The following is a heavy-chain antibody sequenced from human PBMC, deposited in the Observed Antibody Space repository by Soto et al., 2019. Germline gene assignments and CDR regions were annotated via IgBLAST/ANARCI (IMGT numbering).Heavy chain of an antibody. CDR1: GGTFSSYA. D-gene: IGHD6-13*01. Sequence: QVQLVQSGAEVKKPGSSVKVSCKASGGTFSSYAISWVRQAPGQGLEWMGGIIPIFGTANYAQKYQGRVTITADESTFTGYVDLSNLRSEDTGVYYGAISRGYSSSHTYFDYWGQGTMVTVSS. V-gene: IGHV1-69*01. CDR2: IIPIFGTA. J-gene: IGHJ4*02. CDR3: AISRGYSSSHTYFDY.